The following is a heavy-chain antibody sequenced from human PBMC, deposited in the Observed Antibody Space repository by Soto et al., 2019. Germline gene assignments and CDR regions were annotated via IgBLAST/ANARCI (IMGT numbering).Heavy chain of an antibody. Sequence: SETLSLTCTVSGGSISSGGYYWSWIRQHPGKGLEWIGYIYYSGSTYYNPSLKSRVTISGDTSKNQFSLKLSSVTAADTAVYYCARDLKGGKSVEYYYGMDVWGQGTSVTVSS. CDR3: ARDLKGGKSVEYYYGMDV. CDR1: GGSISSGGYY. J-gene: IGHJ6*02. CDR2: IYYSGST. D-gene: IGHD2-15*01. V-gene: IGHV4-31*03.